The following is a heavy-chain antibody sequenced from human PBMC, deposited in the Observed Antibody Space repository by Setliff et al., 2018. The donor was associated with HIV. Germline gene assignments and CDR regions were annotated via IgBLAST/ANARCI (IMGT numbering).Heavy chain of an antibody. CDR2: IYYSGST. CDR3: ARYKHPYYYDSSGYFDY. CDR1: GGSISSYY. J-gene: IGHJ4*02. D-gene: IGHD3-22*01. V-gene: IGHV4-59*01. Sequence: PSETLSLTCTVSGGSISSYYWSWIRQPPGKGLEWIGYIYYSGSTNYNPSLKSRVTISVDTSKNQFSLKLSSVTAAVTAVYYCARYKHPYYYDSSGYFDYWGQGTLVTVSS.